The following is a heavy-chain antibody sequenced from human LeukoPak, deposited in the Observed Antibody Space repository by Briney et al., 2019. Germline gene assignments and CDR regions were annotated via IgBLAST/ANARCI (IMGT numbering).Heavy chain of an antibody. CDR1: GFTFSSYA. J-gene: IGHJ4*02. CDR3: AKDPGVVPAAMPSYFDY. V-gene: IGHV3-23*01. D-gene: IGHD2-2*01. CDR2: ISGSGGST. Sequence: GGSLRLSCAASGFTFSSYAMSWVRQAPGKGLEWVSAISGSGGSTYYADSVKGRFTTSRDNSKNTLYLQMNSLRAEDTAVYYCAKDPGVVPAAMPSYFDYWGQGTLVTVSS.